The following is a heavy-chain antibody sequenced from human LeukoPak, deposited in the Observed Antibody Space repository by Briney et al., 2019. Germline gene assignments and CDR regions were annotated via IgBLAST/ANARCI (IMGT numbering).Heavy chain of an antibody. CDR3: ARDSRVGHIVVVTAPDY. Sequence: GGSLRLSCAASGFTFSSYVMHWVRQAPGKGLEYVSAISSNGGSTYYANSVKGRFTISRDNSKNTLYLQMGSLRAEDMAVYYCARDSRVGHIVVVTAPDYWGQGTLVTVSS. D-gene: IGHD2-21*02. CDR2: ISSNGGST. J-gene: IGHJ4*02. CDR1: GFTFSSYV. V-gene: IGHV3-64*01.